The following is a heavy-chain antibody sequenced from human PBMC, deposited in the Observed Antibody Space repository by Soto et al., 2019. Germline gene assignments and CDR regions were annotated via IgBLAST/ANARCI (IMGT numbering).Heavy chain of an antibody. V-gene: IGHV1-2*02. D-gene: IGHD3-10*01. Sequence: SEEVPFRDSRYSFPDYYLHLVRQAPGQGLEWMGWINPKSGNTDYAQKFQSRVAMTNNTSINTVYMEMDRVTFDDSALYYYARLGELMVPDYWGQGTLVTVSS. CDR2: INPKSGNT. CDR3: ARLGELMVPDY. CDR1: RYSFPDYY. J-gene: IGHJ4*02.